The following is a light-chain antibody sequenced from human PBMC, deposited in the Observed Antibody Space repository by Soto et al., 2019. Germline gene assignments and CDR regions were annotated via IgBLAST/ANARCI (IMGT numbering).Light chain of an antibody. CDR2: SNN. V-gene: IGLV1-44*01. CDR3: AAWDDSLNGYV. CDR1: SSNIGSNT. Sequence: QSVLTQPPSASGTPGQRVTISCSGSSSNIGSNTVSWYQQLPGTAPKLLIYSNNQRPSGVPDRFSGSKSGTSASLAISGLQYEDEADYYCAAWDDSLNGYVFGTGTKLTVL. J-gene: IGLJ1*01.